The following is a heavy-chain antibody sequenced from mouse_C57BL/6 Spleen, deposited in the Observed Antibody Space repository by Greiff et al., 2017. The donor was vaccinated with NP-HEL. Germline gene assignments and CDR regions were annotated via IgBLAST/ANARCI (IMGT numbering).Heavy chain of an antibody. D-gene: IGHD2-2*01. J-gene: IGHJ1*03. CDR3: AKGVTPYWYFDV. CDR2: IHPNSGST. V-gene: IGHV1-64*01. Sequence: QVQLKQPGAELVKPGASVKLSCKASGYTFTSYWMHWVKQRPGQGLEWIGMIHPNSGSTNYNEKFKSKATLTVDKSSSTAYMQLSSLTSEDSAVYYCAKGVTPYWYFDVWGTGTTVTVSS. CDR1: GYTFTSYW.